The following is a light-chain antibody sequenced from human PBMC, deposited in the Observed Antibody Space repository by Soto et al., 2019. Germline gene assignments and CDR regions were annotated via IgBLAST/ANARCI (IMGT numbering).Light chain of an antibody. CDR1: QSVSSK. J-gene: IGKJ5*01. V-gene: IGKV3D-15*01. CDR2: GAS. CDR3: QQYNNWPPIT. Sequence: ETVMTQSPATLSVSPGESATLSCRASQSVSSKLAWYHQKPGQAPRLLIYGASTRATGIPARFSGSGSGTDFSLSISSLQSEDSAVDYCQQYNNWPPITFGQGTRLEIK.